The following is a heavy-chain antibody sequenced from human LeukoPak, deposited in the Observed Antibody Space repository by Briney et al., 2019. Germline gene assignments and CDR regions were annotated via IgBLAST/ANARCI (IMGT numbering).Heavy chain of an antibody. D-gene: IGHD2-2*01. J-gene: IGHJ5*02. CDR1: DNSMNSNDYY. Sequence: SETLSLTCTVSDNSMNSNDYYWPWIRQPPGRGLEWIGSIYYGGSTYYNPSLKSRVTISVDTSKNQFSLKLSSVTAADTAVYYCAREQRNIVVVPAAIFGHNWFDPWGQGTLVTVSS. V-gene: IGHV4-39*07. CDR2: IYYGGST. CDR3: AREQRNIVVVPAAIFGHNWFDP.